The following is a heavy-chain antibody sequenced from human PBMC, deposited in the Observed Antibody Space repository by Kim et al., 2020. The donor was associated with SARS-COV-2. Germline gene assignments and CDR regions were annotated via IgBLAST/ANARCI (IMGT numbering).Heavy chain of an antibody. V-gene: IGHV3-73*01. CDR2: IRSKAHSYAT. D-gene: IGHD3-3*01. CDR3: IRSRVGSSEFLEWLA. Sequence: GGSLRLSCAASGFTFSGCTMHWVRQASGKGLEWVGRIRSKAHSYATAYAASWKGRLTISRDDSKSTAYLQMNNLKTEDTAVYYCIRSRVGSSEFLEWLAWGQGTLVTVPS. CDR1: GFTFSGCT. J-gene: IGHJ5*02.